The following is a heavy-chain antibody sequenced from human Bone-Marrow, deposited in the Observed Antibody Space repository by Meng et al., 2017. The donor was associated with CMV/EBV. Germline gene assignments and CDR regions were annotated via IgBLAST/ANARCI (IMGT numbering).Heavy chain of an antibody. V-gene: IGHV3-48*03. J-gene: IGHJ3*02. Sequence: GSLSFSCSASGLTFSIYEMNWVRQGPGKGLEWVSYISSSGSTIYYADSVKGRFTISRDNAKNSLYLQMNSLRAEDTAVYYCARSRITMVRGVIIIGAFDIWGQGTRVTVSS. CDR1: GLTFSIYE. D-gene: IGHD3-10*01. CDR2: ISSSGSTI. CDR3: ARSRITMVRGVIIIGAFDI.